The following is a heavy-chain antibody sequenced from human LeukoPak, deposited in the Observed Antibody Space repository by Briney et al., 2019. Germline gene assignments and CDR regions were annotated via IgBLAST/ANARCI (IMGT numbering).Heavy chain of an antibody. J-gene: IGHJ4*02. V-gene: IGHV4-34*01. Sequence: PSETLSLTCAVYGGSFSGYYWSWIRQPPGKGLEWIGEINHSGSTNYNPSLKSRVTISVDTSKNQFSLKLSSVTAADTAVYYCARLPGGAVAVYLDYWGQGTLVTVSS. CDR1: GGSFSGYY. CDR3: ARLPGGAVAVYLDY. D-gene: IGHD6-19*01. CDR2: INHSGST.